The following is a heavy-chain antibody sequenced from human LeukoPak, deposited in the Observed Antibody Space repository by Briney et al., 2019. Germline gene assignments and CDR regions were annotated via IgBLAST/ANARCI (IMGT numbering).Heavy chain of an antibody. CDR1: GFTFSSYA. CDR3: ARDGGDDYDFWSGYYLSEYGMDV. D-gene: IGHD3-3*01. CDR2: ISYDGSNK. V-gene: IGHV3-30-3*01. Sequence: GRSLRLSCAASGFTFSSYAMHWVRQAPGKGLEWVAVISYDGSNKYYADSVKGRFTISRDNSKNTLYLQMNSLRAEDTAVYYCARDGGDDYDFWSGYYLSEYGMDVWGQGTTVTVSS. J-gene: IGHJ6*02.